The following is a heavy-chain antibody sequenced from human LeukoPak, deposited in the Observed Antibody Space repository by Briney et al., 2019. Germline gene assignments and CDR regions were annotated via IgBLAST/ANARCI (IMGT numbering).Heavy chain of an antibody. V-gene: IGHV3-23*01. J-gene: IGHJ4*02. CDR3: AKDRERWPRLPALIFDY. Sequence: PGRSLRLSCAASGFAFSSYAMSSVPQAPGKGLEWVSAISGSGGSTYYSDSVKGRFTISRDNSKNTLYLQMNSLRAEDTAVYYCAKDRERWPRLPALIFDYWGQGTLVTVSS. CDR1: GFAFSSYA. D-gene: IGHD5-24*01. CDR2: ISGSGGST.